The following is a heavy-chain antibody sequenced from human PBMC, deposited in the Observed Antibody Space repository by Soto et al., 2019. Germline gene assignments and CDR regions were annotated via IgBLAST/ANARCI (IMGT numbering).Heavy chain of an antibody. CDR3: ARDPGVAGTPKPLDY. CDR1: GFTFSSYW. V-gene: IGHV3-7*05. D-gene: IGHD6-19*01. Sequence: GESLKISCAASGFTFSSYWMSWVRQAPGKGLEWVANIKQDGSEKYYVDSVKGRFTISRDNAKNSLYLQMNSLRAEDTAVYYCARDPGVAGTPKPLDYWGQGTLVTVSS. J-gene: IGHJ4*02. CDR2: IKQDGSEK.